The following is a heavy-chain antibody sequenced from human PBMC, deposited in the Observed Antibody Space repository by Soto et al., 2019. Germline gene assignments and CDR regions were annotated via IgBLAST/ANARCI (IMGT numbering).Heavy chain of an antibody. V-gene: IGHV3-21*02. J-gene: IGHJ3*02. CDR2: SSGSSGYK. Sequence: EVQLVESGGALVKPGGSLRLSCAASGFTFSSSTMSWVRQAPGQGLEQGLEWVSSSSGSSGYKYDEDCVRGLFTISRDNAKNSLNQQMKGVKTEDTDLYCCARVGGVNAFDIWGQGTLVTVSS. CDR3: ARVGGVNAFDI. D-gene: IGHD2-21*01. CDR1: GFTFSSST.